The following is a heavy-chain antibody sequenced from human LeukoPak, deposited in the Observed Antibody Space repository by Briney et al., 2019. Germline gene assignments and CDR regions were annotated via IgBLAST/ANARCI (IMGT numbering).Heavy chain of an antibody. Sequence: SETLSLTCTVSGGSISSYYWNWIRQPPGKGLEWIGNVYYSGNTYYNPSLKSRVTTSVDTSKNQFSLKLSSVTAADTAVYYCARQPDQDDAFDIWGQGTMVTVSS. V-gene: IGHV4-59*04. CDR3: ARQPDQDDAFDI. CDR2: VYYSGNT. CDR1: GGSISSYY. D-gene: IGHD1-1*01. J-gene: IGHJ3*02.